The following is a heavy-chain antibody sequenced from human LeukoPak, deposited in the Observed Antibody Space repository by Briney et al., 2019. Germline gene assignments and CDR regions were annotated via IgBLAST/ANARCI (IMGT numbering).Heavy chain of an antibody. J-gene: IGHJ4*02. CDR3: ATRFIAARRRGAFDI. V-gene: IGHV4-39*01. D-gene: IGHD6-6*01. Sequence: PSETLSLTCTVSGGSISSSSYYWGWIRQPPGKGLEWIGSIYYSGSTYYNPSLKSRVTISVDTSKNQFSLKLSSVTAADTAVYYCATRFIAARRRGAFDIWGQGTLVTVSS. CDR1: GGSISSSSYY. CDR2: IYYSGST.